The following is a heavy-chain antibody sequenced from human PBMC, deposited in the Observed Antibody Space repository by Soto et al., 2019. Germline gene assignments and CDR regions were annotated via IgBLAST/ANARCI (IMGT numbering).Heavy chain of an antibody. CDR1: GGSISSGGYY. V-gene: IGHV4-31*03. CDR3: ARGGRRSPGMDV. Sequence: PSETLSLTCTVSGGSISSGGYYWSWIRQHPGKGLEWIGYIYYSGSTYYNPSLKSRVTISVDTSKNQFSLKLSSVTAADTAVYYCARGGRRSPGMDVWGQGTTVTVSS. J-gene: IGHJ6*02. CDR2: IYYSGST.